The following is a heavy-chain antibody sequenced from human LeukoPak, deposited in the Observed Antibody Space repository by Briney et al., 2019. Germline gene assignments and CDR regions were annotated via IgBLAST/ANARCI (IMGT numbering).Heavy chain of an antibody. CDR1: GFTFSSYA. CDR3: AKDLYYYDSSGYYSTFDY. V-gene: IGHV3-23*01. CDR2: ISGSGGST. D-gene: IGHD3-22*01. J-gene: IGHJ4*02. Sequence: GGSLRLSCAASGFTFSSYAMSWVRQAPGKGLEWVSAISGSGGSTYYADSVKGRFTISRDNSKSTLYLQMNSLRAEDTAVYYCAKDLYYYDSSGYYSTFDYWGQGTLVTVSS.